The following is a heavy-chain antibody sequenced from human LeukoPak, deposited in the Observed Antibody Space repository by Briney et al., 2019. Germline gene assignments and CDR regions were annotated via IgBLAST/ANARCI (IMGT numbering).Heavy chain of an antibody. V-gene: IGHV3-7*05. CDR1: GLTFSSYW. CDR3: ARSLIAVPNWFDP. CDR2: IKHDGSEK. Sequence: GGSLRLSCAASGLTFSSYWMSWVRQAPGKGLEWVANIKHDGSEKYYVDSVKGRFTISRDNAKNSLYLQMDSLRAEDTAVYYCARSLIAVPNWFDPWGQGTLVTVSS. D-gene: IGHD6-19*01. J-gene: IGHJ5*02.